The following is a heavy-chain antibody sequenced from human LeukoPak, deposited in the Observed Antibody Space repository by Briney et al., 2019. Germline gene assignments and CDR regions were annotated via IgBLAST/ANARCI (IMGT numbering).Heavy chain of an antibody. CDR3: ATLYYDSSGYYSY. CDR2: ISAYNGNT. CDR1: GYTFTGYY. V-gene: IGHV1-18*04. D-gene: IGHD3-22*01. J-gene: IGHJ4*02. Sequence: GASVKVSCKASGYTFTGYYMHWVRQAPGQGLEWMGWISAYNGNTNYAQKLQGRVTMTTDTSTSTAYMELRSLRSDDTAVYYCATLYYDSSGYYSYWGQGTLVTVSS.